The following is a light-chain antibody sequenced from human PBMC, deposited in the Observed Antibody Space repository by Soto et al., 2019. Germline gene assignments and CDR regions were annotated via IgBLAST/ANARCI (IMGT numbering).Light chain of an antibody. J-gene: IGKJ2*01. V-gene: IGKV3-11*01. CDR1: QSVSTY. CDR3: QHRSNWPRT. CDR2: DAS. Sequence: EIVLTQSPATLSLSPGERATLSCRASQSVSTYLAWYQQKPGQAPRLLIYDASNRATGIPARFSGSGSGTDFTLTISSLDPEDCAVYYCQHRSNWPRTFGQGTKLEIK.